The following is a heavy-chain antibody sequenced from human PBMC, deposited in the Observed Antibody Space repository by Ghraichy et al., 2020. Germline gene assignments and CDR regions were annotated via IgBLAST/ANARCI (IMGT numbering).Heavy chain of an antibody. CDR2: INHSGST. CDR1: GGSFSGYY. Sequence: TLSLTCAVYGGSFSGYYWSWIRQPPGKGLEWIGEINHSGSTNYNPSLKSRVTISVDTSKNQFSLKLSSVTAADTAVYYCARVGIGGGRSGYSYGHSRFDYWGQGTLVTVSS. V-gene: IGHV4-34*01. D-gene: IGHD5-18*01. CDR3: ARVGIGGGRSGYSYGHSRFDY. J-gene: IGHJ4*02.